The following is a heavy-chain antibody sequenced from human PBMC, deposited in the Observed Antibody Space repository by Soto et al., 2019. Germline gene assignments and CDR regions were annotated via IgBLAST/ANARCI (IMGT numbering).Heavy chain of an antibody. D-gene: IGHD6-13*01. CDR3: ARDTNASNWDY. J-gene: IGHJ4*01. V-gene: IGHV1-18*01. Sequence: ASGKVCCTTSGYTFPTYGIRWVRQAPGQGLEWMGWISAYNGGTNYAQKFQDRLTMTTDTSTSTAYMELRSLRSDDTAVYFCARDTNASNWDYWGHVTLVTVSS. CDR1: GYTFPTYG. CDR2: ISAYNGGT.